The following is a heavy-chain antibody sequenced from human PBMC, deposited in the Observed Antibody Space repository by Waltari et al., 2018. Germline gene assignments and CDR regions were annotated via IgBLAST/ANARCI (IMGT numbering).Heavy chain of an antibody. V-gene: IGHV4-4*02. CDR1: GNSVRNNYG. J-gene: IGHJ4*02. CDR3: ARDRGRGLYLDS. Sequence: QLQLQPEGAGMVNPSEPLFRSCAVSGNSVRNNYGWRWVRQPPGEGLEWIGQIHGTGKTNYNPSLESRVTVSMDTSNNQFSLRVTSPTAADTAVYFCARDRGRGLYLDSWGQGTLVTVS. CDR2: IHGTGKT. D-gene: IGHD1-26*01.